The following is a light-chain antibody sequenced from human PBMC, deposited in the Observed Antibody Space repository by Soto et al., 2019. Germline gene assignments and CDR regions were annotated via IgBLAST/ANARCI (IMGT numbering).Light chain of an antibody. CDR2: SND. Sequence: QSVLTQPPSASGTPGQRVTISCSGSGSNIGSHTVSWYQQLPGTAPNLLIYSNDQRPSGVPDRFSGSKSGTSASLAISGLQSEDEADYYCAAWDDSLSGRVFGGGTKVTVL. V-gene: IGLV1-44*01. J-gene: IGLJ3*02. CDR3: AAWDDSLSGRV. CDR1: GSNIGSHT.